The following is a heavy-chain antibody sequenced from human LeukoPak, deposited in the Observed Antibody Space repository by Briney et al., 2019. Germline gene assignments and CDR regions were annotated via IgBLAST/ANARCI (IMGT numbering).Heavy chain of an antibody. D-gene: IGHD1-26*01. V-gene: IGHV3-66*01. CDR3: ASGRLSGKGFDY. CDR2: IHSGGDS. Sequence: PGGSLRLSCAASGFTVTTNYISWVRQAPGKGLDWVSVIHSGGDSDYADSVKGRFIISRDNSKNTVYLQMNSLRGEDTALYYCASGRLSGKGFDYWGQGSLVTVSS. CDR1: GFTVTTNY. J-gene: IGHJ4*02.